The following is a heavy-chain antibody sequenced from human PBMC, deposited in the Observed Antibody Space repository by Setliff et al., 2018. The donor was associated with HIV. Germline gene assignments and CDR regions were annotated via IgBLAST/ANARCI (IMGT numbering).Heavy chain of an antibody. CDR2: VNWNGVSI. V-gene: IGHV3-20*04. Sequence: PGGSLRLSCAASGFMFDDYGMSWVRQAPGKGLEWVSGVNWNGVSIGYADSVKGRFTVSRDNAKNSLYLQMNSLRAEDTALYYCARIRGSSGYFQEYYFEFWGQGTLVTVSS. CDR3: ARIRGSSGYFQEYYFEF. J-gene: IGHJ4*02. CDR1: GFMFDDYG. D-gene: IGHD5-12*01.